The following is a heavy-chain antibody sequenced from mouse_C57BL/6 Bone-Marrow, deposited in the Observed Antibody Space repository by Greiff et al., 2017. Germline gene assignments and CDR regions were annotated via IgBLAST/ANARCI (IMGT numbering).Heavy chain of an antibody. CDR3: ARGGYGSSYRWYFDV. Sequence: QVQLKQPGAELVKPGASVKMSCKASGYTFTSYWITWVKQRPGQGLEWIGDIYPGSGSTNYNEKFKSKATLTVDTSSSTAYMQLSSLTSEDSAVYYGARGGYGSSYRWYFDVWGTGTTVTVSS. CDR1: GYTFTSYW. V-gene: IGHV1-55*01. D-gene: IGHD1-1*01. J-gene: IGHJ1*03. CDR2: IYPGSGST.